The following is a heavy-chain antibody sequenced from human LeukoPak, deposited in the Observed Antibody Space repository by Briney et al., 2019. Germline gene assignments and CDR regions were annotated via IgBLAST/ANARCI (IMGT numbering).Heavy chain of an antibody. J-gene: IGHJ4*02. CDR1: GGSISSYY. Sequence: SETLSLTCTVSGGSISSYYCSWIRQPAGKGLEWIGRIQISGNTNYNPSLKSRATMSVDTSKNQFSLKLTSVTAADTAVYYCARGIQLWPHYFDYWGQGTLVTVSS. CDR3: ARGIQLWPHYFDY. D-gene: IGHD5-18*01. V-gene: IGHV4-4*07. CDR2: IQISGNT.